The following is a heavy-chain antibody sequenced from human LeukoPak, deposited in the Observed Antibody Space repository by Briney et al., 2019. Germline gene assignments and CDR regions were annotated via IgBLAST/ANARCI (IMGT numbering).Heavy chain of an antibody. CDR1: GFTFSSYA. J-gene: IGHJ4*02. D-gene: IGHD5-24*01. V-gene: IGHV3-23*01. CDR2: ISVDGSGT. CDR3: ATSEMATRKGHHY. Sequence: GGSLRLSCAASGFTFSSYAMAWVRQAPGKGLEWVSAISVDGSGTYYVDSVEGRFTISRDYSKNIMYLQMNSLRAEDTAVYYCATSEMATRKGHHYWGQGTLVTVSS.